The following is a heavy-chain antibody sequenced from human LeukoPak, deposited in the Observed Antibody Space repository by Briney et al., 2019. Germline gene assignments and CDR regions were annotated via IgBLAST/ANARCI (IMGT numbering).Heavy chain of an antibody. Sequence: TGGSLRLSCAASGFPSSSYSMNWVRQAPVKGLEWVSSISSSSSYIYYADSVKGRFTISRDNAKNSLYLQMNSLRAEDTAVYYCARDISGWLDYWGQGTLVTVSS. J-gene: IGHJ4*02. CDR1: GFPSSSYS. CDR2: ISSSSSYI. V-gene: IGHV3-21*01. CDR3: ARDISGWLDY. D-gene: IGHD6-19*01.